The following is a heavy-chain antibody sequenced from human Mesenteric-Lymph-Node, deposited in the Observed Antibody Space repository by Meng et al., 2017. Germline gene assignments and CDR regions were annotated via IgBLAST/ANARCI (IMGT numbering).Heavy chain of an antibody. V-gene: IGHV4-34*01. J-gene: IGHJ2*01. Sequence: QVQLQQWGAGLLKPSETLSLTCAVYGGSFSGYYWSWIRQPPGKGLEWIGEINHSGSTYYNPSLKSRVTISVDTSKNQFSLKLSSVTAADTAVYYCASPLGILGIVDLWGRGTLVTVSS. CDR1: GGSFSGYY. CDR2: INHSGST. D-gene: IGHD7-27*01. CDR3: ASPLGILGIVDL.